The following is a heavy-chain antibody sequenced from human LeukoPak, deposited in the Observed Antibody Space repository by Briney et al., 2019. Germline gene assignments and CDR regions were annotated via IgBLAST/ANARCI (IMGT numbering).Heavy chain of an antibody. CDR1: GFTFSSYG. D-gene: IGHD6-19*01. CDR3: AKDEIGAVAGLLDY. Sequence: PGGSLRLSCAASGFTFSSYGMYWVRQAPGKGLVWVAVISFDGSNKYYADSVRGRFTVSRDNSKDTLYLQMNSLRAEDTAVYYCAKDEIGAVAGLLDYWGQGILVTVSS. V-gene: IGHV3-30*18. CDR2: ISFDGSNK. J-gene: IGHJ4*02.